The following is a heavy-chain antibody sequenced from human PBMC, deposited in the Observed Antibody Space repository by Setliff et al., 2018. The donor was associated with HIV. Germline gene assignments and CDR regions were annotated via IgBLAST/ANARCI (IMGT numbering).Heavy chain of an antibody. J-gene: IGHJ4*02. CDR1: GYAISSGYY. D-gene: IGHD3-10*01. CDR3: ARELLRSWDGSENSYKPYYFDY. CDR2: IYARGST. V-gene: IGHV4-38-2*02. Sequence: KASETLSLTCAVSGYAISSGYYWGWIRRPPGKGLEWIGSIYARGSTYYNPSLKSRVTISVDTSKNQFSLKLSSVTAADTAVYYCARELLRSWDGSENSYKPYYFDYWGQGTLVTVSS.